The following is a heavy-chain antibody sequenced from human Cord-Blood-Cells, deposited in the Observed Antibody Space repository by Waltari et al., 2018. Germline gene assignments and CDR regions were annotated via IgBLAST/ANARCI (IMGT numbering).Heavy chain of an antibody. Sequence: QVQLVQSGAEVKKPGSSVKVSCKASGGPFSSYAISWVRPAHGQGLEGMGWILPSFGTTNYAQKFQGRVTITADESTSTAYMELSSLRSEDTAVYYCARLKGGYSYGRYYYYMDVWGKGTTVTVSS. CDR2: ILPSFGTT. CDR3: ARLKGGYSYGRYYYYMDV. V-gene: IGHV1-69*01. J-gene: IGHJ6*03. CDR1: GGPFSSYA. D-gene: IGHD5-18*01.